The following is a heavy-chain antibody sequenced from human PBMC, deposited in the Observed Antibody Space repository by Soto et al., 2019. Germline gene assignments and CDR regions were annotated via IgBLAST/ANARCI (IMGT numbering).Heavy chain of an antibody. CDR1: GDVFRSYG. D-gene: IGHD2-8*01. V-gene: IGHV1-69*13. J-gene: IGHJ6*02. Sequence: VKVSCKASGDVFRSYGINWVRQAPGQGLEWMGGIIPISGTTNYAQKFQGRVAITADESTDTVYMELSRLRSEDTAVYFCARVRCFNGLCHTADYGMDVWGQGTTVTVSS. CDR3: ARVRCFNGLCHTADYGMDV. CDR2: IIPISGTT.